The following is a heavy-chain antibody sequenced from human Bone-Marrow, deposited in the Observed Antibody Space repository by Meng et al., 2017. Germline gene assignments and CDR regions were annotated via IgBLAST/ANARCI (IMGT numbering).Heavy chain of an antibody. J-gene: IGHJ4*02. Sequence: VQLKQGGEGLLKPSGTLSLPCAVYGGSFSGYYWSWIRQPPGKGLEWIGEINHSGSTNYNPSLKSRVTISVDTSKNQFSLKLSSVTAADTAVYYCAGISYYYGSGSYYKSYYFDYWGQGTLVTVSS. V-gene: IGHV4-34*01. CDR3: AGISYYYGSGSYYKSYYFDY. CDR1: GGSFSGYY. CDR2: INHSGST. D-gene: IGHD3-10*01.